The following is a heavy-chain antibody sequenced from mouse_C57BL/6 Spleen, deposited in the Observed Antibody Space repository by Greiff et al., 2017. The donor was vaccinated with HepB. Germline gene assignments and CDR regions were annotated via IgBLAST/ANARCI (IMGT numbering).Heavy chain of an antibody. V-gene: IGHV1-26*01. CDR2: INPNNGGT. CDR1: GYTFTDYY. Sequence: EVQLQQSGPELVKPGASVKISCKASGYTFTDYYMNWVKQSHGKSLEWIGDINPNNGGTSYNQKFKGKATLTVEKSSSTAYMELRSLTSEDSAVYYWARATTVVARYFDVWGTGTTVTVSS. J-gene: IGHJ1*03. D-gene: IGHD1-1*01. CDR3: ARATTVVARYFDV.